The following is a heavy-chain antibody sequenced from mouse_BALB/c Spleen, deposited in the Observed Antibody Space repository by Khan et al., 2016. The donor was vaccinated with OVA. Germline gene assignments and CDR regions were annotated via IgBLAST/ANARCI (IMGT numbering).Heavy chain of an antibody. Sequence: EVQLVESGGDLVKPGGSLKLSCAASGFTFSSYGMSWVRQTPDKRLEWVATISSGGHYTYFPDSVWGRFTIPRDNAKNTLYLQMSSLKSEDTAIYYCTGTITAAKVDYYAMDYWGQGTSVTVSS. CDR2: ISSGGHYT. J-gene: IGHJ4*01. CDR3: TGTITAAKVDYYAMDY. V-gene: IGHV5-6*01. D-gene: IGHD1-2*01. CDR1: GFTFSSYG.